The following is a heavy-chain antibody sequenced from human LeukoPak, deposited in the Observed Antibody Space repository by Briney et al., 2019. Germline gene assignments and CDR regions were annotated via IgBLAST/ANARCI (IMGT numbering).Heavy chain of an antibody. D-gene: IGHD3-22*01. V-gene: IGHV3-23*01. CDR1: GFTFSSYA. J-gene: IGHJ4*02. CDR3: AKDPYYHDSSGYFDY. Sequence: GGSLRLSCAASGFTFSSYAMSWVRQAPGKGLEWVSAISGSGGSTYYADSVKGRFTISRDNSKNTLYLQMNSLRAEDTAVYYCAKDPYYHDSSGYFDYWGQGTLVTVSS. CDR2: ISGSGGST.